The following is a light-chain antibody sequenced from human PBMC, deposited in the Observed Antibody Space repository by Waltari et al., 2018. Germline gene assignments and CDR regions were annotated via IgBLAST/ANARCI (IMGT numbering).Light chain of an antibody. CDR3: QQSYRTPPLT. V-gene: IGKV1-39*01. CDR1: QSISGY. J-gene: IGKJ4*01. CDR2: GTS. Sequence: WRASQSISGYLNWYQQKPGKAPKVLIYGTSSLQSGVPSRFSGSGSGTDFTLTITSLQPEDFATYYCQQSYRTPPLTFGGGTKVEIK.